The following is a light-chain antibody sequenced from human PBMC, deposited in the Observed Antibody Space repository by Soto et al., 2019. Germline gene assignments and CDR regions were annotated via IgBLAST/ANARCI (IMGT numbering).Light chain of an antibody. V-gene: IGLV4-69*01. Sequence: QPVLTQSPSASASLGASVKLTCTLSSGHSSYAIAWHQQQPETGPRYLMKLNSDGSHSKGDGIPDRFSGSSSGAERYLTISSLQSEDEADYYCQTWDTGIVVFGGGTKLTV. CDR3: QTWDTGIVV. CDR2: LNSDGSH. J-gene: IGLJ2*01. CDR1: SGHSSYA.